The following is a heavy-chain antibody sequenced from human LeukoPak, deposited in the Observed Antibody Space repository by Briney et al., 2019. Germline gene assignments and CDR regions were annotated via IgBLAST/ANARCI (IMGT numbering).Heavy chain of an antibody. Sequence: ASVNVSCTASGYTFTSYGISWVRQAPGQGLEWMGWISAYNGNTNYAQKLQGRVTMTTDTSTSTAYMELRSLRSDDTAVYYCARASVDSSGYFFGGPLRSFDYWGQGTLVTVSS. V-gene: IGHV1-18*01. CDR3: ARASVDSSGYFFGGPLRSFDY. CDR2: ISAYNGNT. J-gene: IGHJ4*02. CDR1: GYTFTSYG. D-gene: IGHD3-22*01.